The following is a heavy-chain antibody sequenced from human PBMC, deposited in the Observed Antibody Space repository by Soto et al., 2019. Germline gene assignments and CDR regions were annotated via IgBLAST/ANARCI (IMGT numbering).Heavy chain of an antibody. CDR1: GYTFTSYA. V-gene: IGHV1-3*01. CDR2: INAGNGNT. CDR3: ARDAGIEGYFDY. Sequence: ASVKVSCKASGYTFTSYAMHWVRQAPGQRLEWMGWINAGNGNTKYSQKFQGRVTITRDTSASTAYMELSSLRSEDTAVYYCARDAGIEGYFDYWGQGTLVTVSS. D-gene: IGHD6-13*01. J-gene: IGHJ4*02.